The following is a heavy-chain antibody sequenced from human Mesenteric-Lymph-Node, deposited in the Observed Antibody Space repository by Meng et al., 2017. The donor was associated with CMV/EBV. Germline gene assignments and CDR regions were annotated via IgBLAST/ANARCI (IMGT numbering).Heavy chain of an antibody. Sequence: KASGYSFTGYYMHWVRQAPGQGLEWMGRINTRSGGTNFAQRFEGRVTLTRDTAITTVYMELHSLRSDDTAMYFCGREETLTGDGIDYWGQGTLVTVSS. CDR1: GYSFTGYY. V-gene: IGHV1-2*06. D-gene: IGHD3-9*01. J-gene: IGHJ4*02. CDR3: GREETLTGDGIDY. CDR2: INTRSGGT.